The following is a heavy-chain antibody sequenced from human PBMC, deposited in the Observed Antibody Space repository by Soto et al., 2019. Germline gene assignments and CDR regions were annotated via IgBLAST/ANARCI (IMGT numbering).Heavy chain of an antibody. CDR3: AREGSGYSYGSDAFDI. D-gene: IGHD5-18*01. Sequence: ASVKVSCKASGYTFTGYYMHWVRQAPGQGLEWMGWINPNSGGTNYAQKFQGWVTMTRDTSISTAYMELSRLRSDDTAVYYCAREGSGYSYGSDAFDIWGQGTMVTVSS. CDR1: GYTFTGYY. J-gene: IGHJ3*02. V-gene: IGHV1-2*04. CDR2: INPNSGGT.